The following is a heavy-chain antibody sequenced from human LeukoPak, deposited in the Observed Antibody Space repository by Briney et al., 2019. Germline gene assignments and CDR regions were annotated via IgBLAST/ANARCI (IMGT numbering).Heavy chain of an antibody. CDR1: GFTFSRHG. D-gene: IGHD6-6*01. Sequence: GRSLRLSCAPSGFTFSRHGMHWVRQAPGKGLEWVAIISNDGSRKYYGHSVEGRFTISRDISKNTLYLQMDSLRAEDTAVYYCARDRARNYFDYWGQGTLVTVSS. CDR3: ARDRARNYFDY. V-gene: IGHV3-30*03. J-gene: IGHJ4*02. CDR2: ISNDGSRK.